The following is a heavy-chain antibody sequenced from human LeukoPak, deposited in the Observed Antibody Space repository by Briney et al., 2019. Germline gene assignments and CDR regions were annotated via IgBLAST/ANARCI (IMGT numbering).Heavy chain of an antibody. V-gene: IGHV3-23*01. J-gene: IGHJ4*02. CDR3: AKRDF. CDR2: ISGSGGTA. CDR1: GFTFSSYA. Sequence: PGWSLRLSCAASGFTFSSYAMSWVRQAPGKGLEWVSSISGSGGTAYYAGSVKGRFTISRDNSKNTLFLQMNSLRADDTAIYYCAKRDFWGQGTLVTVSS.